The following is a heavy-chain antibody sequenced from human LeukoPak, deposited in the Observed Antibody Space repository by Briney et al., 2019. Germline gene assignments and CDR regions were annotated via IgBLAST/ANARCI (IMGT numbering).Heavy chain of an antibody. V-gene: IGHV1-18*01. CDR1: GYTFTSYG. CDR2: ISAYNGNT. Sequence: VASVKVSCKASGYTFTSYGISWVRQAPGQGLEWMGWISAYNGNTHYAQNLQGRVTMTTDTSTSTAYMELKSLRSDDTAVYYCARGGHRRYYYTSGSAFDPWGQGTLTVSS. CDR3: ARGGHRRYYYTSGSAFDP. J-gene: IGHJ5*02. D-gene: IGHD3-10*01.